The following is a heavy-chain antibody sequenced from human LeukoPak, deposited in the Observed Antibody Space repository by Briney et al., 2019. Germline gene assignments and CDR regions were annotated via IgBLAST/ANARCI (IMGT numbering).Heavy chain of an antibody. CDR2: IKSKTDGGTT. J-gene: IGHJ4*02. CDR3: TTEAYYDILTGYYNVRYFDY. CDR1: GFTSSNAW. D-gene: IGHD3-9*01. V-gene: IGHV3-15*01. Sequence: PGGSLRLSCAASGFTSSNAWMSWVRQAPGKGLEWVGRIKSKTDGGTTDYAAPVKGRFTISRDDSKNTLYLQMNSLKTEDTAVYYCTTEAYYDILTGYYNVRYFDYWGQGTLVTVSS.